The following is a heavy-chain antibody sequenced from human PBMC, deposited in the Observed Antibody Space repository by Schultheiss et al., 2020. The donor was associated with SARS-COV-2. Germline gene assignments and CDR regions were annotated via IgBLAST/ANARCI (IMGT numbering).Heavy chain of an antibody. CDR1: GGTFSSYA. Sequence: SVKVSCKASGGTFSSYAISWVRQAPGQGLEWMGGIIPIFGTANYAQKFQGRVTMTRNTSISTAYMELSSLRSEDTAVYYCAAEADYYDAFDIWGQGTMVTVSS. CDR2: IIPIFGTA. CDR3: AAEADYYDAFDI. V-gene: IGHV1-69*05. J-gene: IGHJ3*02. D-gene: IGHD3-10*01.